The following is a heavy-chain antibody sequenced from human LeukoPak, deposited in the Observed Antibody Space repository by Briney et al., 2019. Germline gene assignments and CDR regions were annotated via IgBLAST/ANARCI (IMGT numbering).Heavy chain of an antibody. V-gene: IGHV1-2*02. J-gene: IGHJ4*02. CDR3: ARAPPYSSSWYWVY. CDR2: ISPNSGGT. D-gene: IGHD6-13*01. CDR1: GYTFTGYY. Sequence: ASVKVSCKASGYTFTGYYMHWVRQAPGQGLEWMGWISPNSGGTNYAQKFQGRVTMTRDTSISTAYMELSRLRSDDTAVYYCARAPPYSSSWYWVYWGQGTLVNVSS.